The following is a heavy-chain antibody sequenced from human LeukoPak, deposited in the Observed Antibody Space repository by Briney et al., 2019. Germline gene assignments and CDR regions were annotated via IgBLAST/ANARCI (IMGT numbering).Heavy chain of an antibody. CDR1: GGSFSGYY. CDR2: INHSGST. Sequence: PSETLSLTCAVYGGSFSGYYWSWIRQPPGKGLEWIGEINHSGSTNYNPSLKSRVTISVDTSKNQFSLKLSSVTAADTAVYYCARGRRVGPLYARVFDYWGQGTLVTVSS. J-gene: IGHJ4*02. D-gene: IGHD1-26*01. CDR3: ARGRRVGPLYARVFDY. V-gene: IGHV4-34*01.